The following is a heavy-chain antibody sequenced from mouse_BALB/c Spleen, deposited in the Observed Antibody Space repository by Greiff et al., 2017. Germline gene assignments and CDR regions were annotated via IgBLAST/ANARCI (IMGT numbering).Heavy chain of an antibody. CDR3: ARGGRDFDY. V-gene: IGHV5-4*02. D-gene: IGHD3-3*01. CDR1: GFTFSDYY. J-gene: IGHJ2*01. CDR2: ISDGGSYT. Sequence: DVQLVESGGGLVKPGGSLKLSCAASGFTFSDYYMYWVRQTPEKRLEWVATISDGGSYTYYPDSVKGRFTISRDNAKNNLYLQMSSLKSEDTAMYYCARGGRDFDYWGQGTTLTVSS.